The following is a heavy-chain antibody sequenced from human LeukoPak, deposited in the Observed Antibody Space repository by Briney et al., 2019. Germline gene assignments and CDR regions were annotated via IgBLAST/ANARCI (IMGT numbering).Heavy chain of an antibody. Sequence: SETLSLTCTVSGGSISSNNYYWGWIRQPPGKGLEWIGSVYYSGSPYYNPSLKSRVTISVDTSKNQFSLRLRSVTAADPAVYYCATWRSAKTGFDYWGQGTLVTVSS. CDR2: VYYSGSP. CDR1: GGSISSNNYY. V-gene: IGHV4-39*01. J-gene: IGHJ4*02. CDR3: ATWRSAKTGFDY. D-gene: IGHD1-1*01.